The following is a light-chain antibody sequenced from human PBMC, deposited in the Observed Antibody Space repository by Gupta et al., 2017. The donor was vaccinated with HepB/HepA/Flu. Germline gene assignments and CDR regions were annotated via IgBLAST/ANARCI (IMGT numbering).Light chain of an antibody. Sequence: DIQMTQSPSTLSASVGDRVTITCRASQSIGPWLAWYQQKPGKAPKLLIYKASFLESGVSSRFSGSVSGXEFTLTXSSLQPDDFATYYCQQYNVYWTFGXGTKVEIK. V-gene: IGKV1-5*03. CDR1: QSIGPW. CDR2: KAS. CDR3: QQYNVYWT. J-gene: IGKJ1*01.